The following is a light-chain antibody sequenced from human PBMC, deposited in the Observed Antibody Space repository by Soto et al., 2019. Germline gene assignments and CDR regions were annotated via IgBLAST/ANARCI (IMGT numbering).Light chain of an antibody. J-gene: IGKJ1*01. CDR3: QQYVSSPWA. Sequence: ELKQSPATLSAKQGERATLSCRASQSVSSKLAWYQQRPGQAPRLLISGGTTRATAIPARFSGSGSGTEFTLTISRLEPEDFAVYYCQQYVSSPWAFGQGTKADIK. CDR1: QSVSSK. V-gene: IGKV3D-15*02. CDR2: GGT.